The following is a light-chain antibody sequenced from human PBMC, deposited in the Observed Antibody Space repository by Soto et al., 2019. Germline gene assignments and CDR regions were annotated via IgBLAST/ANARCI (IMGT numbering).Light chain of an antibody. CDR3: SSYTSSTTYV. J-gene: IGLJ1*01. CDR1: SSDVGGYNY. V-gene: IGLV2-14*01. CDR2: DVS. Sequence: QSALTQPASVSGSPGQSITISCTGTSSDVGGYNYVSWYQQHPGKAPKLMIYDVSNRPSGVSNRFSGSKSGNTASLTISGLKAEDEADYYCSSYTSSTTYVFRTGTKVTV.